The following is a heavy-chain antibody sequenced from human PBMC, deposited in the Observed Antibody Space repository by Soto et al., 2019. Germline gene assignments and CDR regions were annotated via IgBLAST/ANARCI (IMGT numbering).Heavy chain of an antibody. D-gene: IGHD3-3*01. J-gene: IGHJ6*02. CDR3: ARVLVRFWSGSEPLDV. Sequence: EVQLVESGGGLVQPGGSLRLSCAASGFTFSSYSMNWVRQAPGKGLEWVSYISSSSSTIYYADSVKGRFTISRDNAKNSLYLQMNSLRDEDTAVYYCARVLVRFWSGSEPLDVWGQGITVTVSS. V-gene: IGHV3-48*02. CDR2: ISSSSSTI. CDR1: GFTFSSYS.